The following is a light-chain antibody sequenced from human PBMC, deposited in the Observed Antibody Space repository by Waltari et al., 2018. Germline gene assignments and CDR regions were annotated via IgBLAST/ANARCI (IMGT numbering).Light chain of an antibody. J-gene: IGKJ1*01. CDR3: QQSYSAPWT. V-gene: IGKV1-39*01. CDR2: AAS. CDR1: QTISSY. Sequence: DIQVTQSPSSLSASVGDRVTITCRASQTISSYLNWYQHRPGEAPKLLIYAASSLESGVPSRFRGSRSGPDFTLTISTLQHEDFATYFCQQSYSAPWTFGQGTKVENK.